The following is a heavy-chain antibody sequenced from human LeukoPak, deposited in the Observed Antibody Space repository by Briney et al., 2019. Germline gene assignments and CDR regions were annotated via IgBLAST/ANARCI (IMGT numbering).Heavy chain of an antibody. CDR3: ARQGFDY. Sequence: GGSLRLSCAASGFTFSSYGMHWVRQAPGKGLEWVAFIRYDGSNKYYADSVKGRFTISRDNAKNSLYLQMNSLRAEDTAVYYCARQGFDYWGQGTLVTVSS. CDR2: IRYDGSNK. CDR1: GFTFSSYG. V-gene: IGHV3-30*02. J-gene: IGHJ4*02.